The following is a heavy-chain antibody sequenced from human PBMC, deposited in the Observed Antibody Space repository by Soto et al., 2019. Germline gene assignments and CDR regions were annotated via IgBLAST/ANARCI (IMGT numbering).Heavy chain of an antibody. D-gene: IGHD6-13*01. Sequence: PSETLSLTCTVSGGSISSSSYYWGWIRQPPGKGLEWIGSIYYSGSTYYNPSLKSRVTISVDTSKNQFSLKLSSVTAADTAVYYCAREGGAADYYYGMDVWGQGTTVT. CDR2: IYYSGST. V-gene: IGHV4-39*02. J-gene: IGHJ6*02. CDR1: GGSISSSSYY. CDR3: AREGGAADYYYGMDV.